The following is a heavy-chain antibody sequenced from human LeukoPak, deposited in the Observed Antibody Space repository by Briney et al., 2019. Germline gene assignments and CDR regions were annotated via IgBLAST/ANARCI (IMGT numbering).Heavy chain of an antibody. V-gene: IGHV1-2*06. CDR3: ARVGPIYFNAFDI. Sequence: GASVKVSCKASGYTFIGYYIHWVRQAPGQGLEWMGRINPRTDSTNFAQKFQGRVTMTRNTSSDTAYMDLSRLTSDDTAAYYRARVGPIYFNAFDIWGQGTMVTVSS. D-gene: IGHD2/OR15-2a*01. CDR1: GYTFIGYY. CDR2: INPRTDST. J-gene: IGHJ3*02.